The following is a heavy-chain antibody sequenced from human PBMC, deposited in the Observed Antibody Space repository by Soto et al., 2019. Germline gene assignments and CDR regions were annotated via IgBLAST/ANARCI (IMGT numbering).Heavy chain of an antibody. CDR1: GGTFSSYA. J-gene: IGHJ4*02. D-gene: IGHD3-10*01. CDR2: IIPIFGTA. CDR3: AGVGQGCDY. V-gene: IGHV1-69*12. Sequence: QVQLVQSGAEVKKPGSSVKVSCKASGGTFSSYAISWVRQAPGQGLEWMGGIIPIFGTANYAQKFQGRVTXSAGESTSPAYMARSSLRAEDTAVSYCAGVGQGCDYWGQGTLVTVSS.